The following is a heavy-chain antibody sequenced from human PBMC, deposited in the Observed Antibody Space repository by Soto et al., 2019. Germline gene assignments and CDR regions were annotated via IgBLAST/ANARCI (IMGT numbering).Heavy chain of an antibody. CDR3: ARDIEIDTIRDSGFDY. D-gene: IGHD3-10*01. V-gene: IGHV1-2*02. CDR2: INPNSGGT. J-gene: IGHJ4*02. Sequence: ASVKVSCKASGYTFTGYYMHWVRQAPGQGLEWMGWINPNSGGTNYAQKFQGRVTMTRDTSISTAYMELSRLRSDDTAVYYCARDIEIDTIRDSGFDYWGQGTLVPVSS. CDR1: GYTFTGYY.